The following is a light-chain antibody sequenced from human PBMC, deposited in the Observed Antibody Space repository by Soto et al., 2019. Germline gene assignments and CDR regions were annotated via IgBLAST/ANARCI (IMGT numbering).Light chain of an antibody. CDR1: HSVSSY. CDR3: QQYNTWPPIT. J-gene: IGKJ5*01. Sequence: EIVLTQSPATLSLSPWERATLSCRASHSVSSYLAWYQQKPGQAPRLLIYDASHRATGIPVRFSGSGSGTEFTLTISSLQSEDFAVYFCQQYNTWPPITLGQGTRLEIK. CDR2: DAS. V-gene: IGKV3-11*01.